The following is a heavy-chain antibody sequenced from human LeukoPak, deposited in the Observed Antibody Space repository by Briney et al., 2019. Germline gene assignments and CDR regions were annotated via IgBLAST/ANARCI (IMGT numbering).Heavy chain of an antibody. Sequence: SETLSLTCTVSGGSISSYYWSWIRQPPGKGLEGLEWIGEINDSGSTNYNPSLKSRVTTSVDTSKNQFSLKLSSVTAADTAVYYCARCSSTSCACMDVWGKGTTVTVSS. CDR3: ARCSSTSCACMDV. J-gene: IGHJ6*03. CDR2: INDSGST. CDR1: GGSISSYY. V-gene: IGHV4-34*01. D-gene: IGHD2-2*01.